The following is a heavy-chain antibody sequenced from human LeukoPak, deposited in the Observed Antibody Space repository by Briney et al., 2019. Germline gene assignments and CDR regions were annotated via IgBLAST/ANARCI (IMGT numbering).Heavy chain of an antibody. V-gene: IGHV1-24*01. CDR3: ATASTPGLGYGGNSDRGWVWYFDL. CDR1: GYTLTELS. J-gene: IGHJ2*01. D-gene: IGHD4-17*01. CDR2: FDPEDGET. Sequence: ASVKVPCKVSGYTLTELSMHWVRQAPGKGLEWMGGFDPEDGETIYAQKFQGRVTMTEDTSTDTAYMELSSLRSEDTAVYYCATASTPGLGYGGNSDRGWVWYFDLWGRGTLVTVSS.